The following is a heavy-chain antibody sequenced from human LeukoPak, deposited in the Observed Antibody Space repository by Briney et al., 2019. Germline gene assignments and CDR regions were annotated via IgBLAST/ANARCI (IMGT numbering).Heavy chain of an antibody. CDR3: ARGPHSSWSQNNWFDP. CDR1: GGSISSGSYY. J-gene: IGHJ5*02. V-gene: IGHV4-61*02. Sequence: SETLSLTCTVSGGSISSGSYYWSWIRQPAGKGLEWIGRIYTSGSTNYNPSLKSRVTISVDTSKNQFSLKLSSVTAADTAVYYCARGPHSSWSQNNWFDPWGQGTLVTVSS. D-gene: IGHD6-13*01. CDR2: IYTSGST.